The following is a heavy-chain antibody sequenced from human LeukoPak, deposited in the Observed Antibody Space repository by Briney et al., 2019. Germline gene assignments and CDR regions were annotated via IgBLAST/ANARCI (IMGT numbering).Heavy chain of an antibody. V-gene: IGHV4-34*01. D-gene: IGHD1-7*01. CDR2: INHSGST. J-gene: IGHJ3*02. Sequence: KSSETLSLTCAVYGGSFSGYYWSWIRQPPGKGLEWIGEINHSGSTNYNPSLKSRVTISVDTSKNQFSLKLSSVTAADTAVYYCARGPVGGTTYNDGDAFDIWGQGTMVTVSS. CDR3: ARGPVGGTTYNDGDAFDI. CDR1: GGSFSGYY.